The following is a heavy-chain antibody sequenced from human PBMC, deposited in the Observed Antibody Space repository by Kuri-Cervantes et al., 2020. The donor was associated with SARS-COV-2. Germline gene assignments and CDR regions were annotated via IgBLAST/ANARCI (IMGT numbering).Heavy chain of an antibody. V-gene: IGHV3-7*01. Sequence: GESLKISCAASGFTFSSYWMSWVRQAPGKGLEWVANIKQDGSEKYYVDSVKGRFTISRDNAKNSLYLQMNSLRAGDTALYYCARDKDGIGEFDYWGQGTLVTVSS. CDR2: IKQDGSEK. CDR3: ARDKDGIGEFDY. CDR1: GFTFSSYW. J-gene: IGHJ4*02. D-gene: IGHD3-10*01.